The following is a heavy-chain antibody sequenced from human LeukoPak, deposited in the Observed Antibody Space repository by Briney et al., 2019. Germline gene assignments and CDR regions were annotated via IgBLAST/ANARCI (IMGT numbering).Heavy chain of an antibody. CDR3: ARLRFYGSGTYYDHYFDY. CDR1: GGSISSSNW. J-gene: IGHJ4*02. CDR2: IYHSGST. Sequence: PSETLSLTCAVSGGSISSSNWWSWVRQPPGKGLEWIGEIYHSGSTNYNPSLKSRVTISVDKSKNQFSLKLSSVTAADTAVFYCARLRFYGSGTYYDHYFDYWGQGTLVTVSS. V-gene: IGHV4-4*02. D-gene: IGHD3-10*01.